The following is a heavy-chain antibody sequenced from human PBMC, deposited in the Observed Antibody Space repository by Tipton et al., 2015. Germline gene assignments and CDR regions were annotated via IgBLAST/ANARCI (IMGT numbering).Heavy chain of an antibody. Sequence: TLSLTCTVSGGSFSDYYWGWIRQPPGKGLEWIGSISHSGNTYYNPSLKSRVTMSRDTSKNQFSLKLTSVTAADTAVYYCARHKDSGTYPLDYWGQGTLVTVSS. D-gene: IGHD3-10*01. J-gene: IGHJ4*02. CDR1: GGSFSDYY. CDR3: ARHKDSGTYPLDY. V-gene: IGHV4-38-2*02. CDR2: ISHSGNT.